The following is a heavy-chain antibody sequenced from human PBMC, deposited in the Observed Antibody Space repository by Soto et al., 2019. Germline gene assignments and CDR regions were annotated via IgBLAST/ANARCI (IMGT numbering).Heavy chain of an antibody. Sequence: EVQLVESGGGLGQPGGSLRLSCAASGFTFSTYYMHWVRQAPGKGLVWVSLINSDGSRTNYAESVKGRFTTFRDNAKNPLYLQLNSLTAEDTAVYYCAKVATGSYDWFDPWGQGTLVTVSS. V-gene: IGHV3-74*01. D-gene: IGHD1-26*01. CDR1: GFTFSTYY. CDR2: INSDGSRT. CDR3: AKVATGSYDWFDP. J-gene: IGHJ5*02.